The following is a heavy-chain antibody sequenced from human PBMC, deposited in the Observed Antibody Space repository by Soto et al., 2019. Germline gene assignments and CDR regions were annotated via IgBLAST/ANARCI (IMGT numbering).Heavy chain of an antibody. Sequence: GGSLRLSCSASGFTFSSYAMHWVRQAPGKGLEYVSAISSNGGSTYYADSVKGRFTISRDNSKNTLYLQMSSLRAEDTAVYYCVKTEGRVDVCSGSCSGGSCCLDYWGQGTLVTVSS. J-gene: IGHJ4*02. D-gene: IGHD2-15*01. V-gene: IGHV3-64D*08. CDR3: VKTEGRVDVCSGSCSGGSCCLDY. CDR2: ISSNGGST. CDR1: GFTFSSYA.